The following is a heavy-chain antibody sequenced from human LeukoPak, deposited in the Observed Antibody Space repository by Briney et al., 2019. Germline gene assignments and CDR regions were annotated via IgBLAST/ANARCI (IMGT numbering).Heavy chain of an antibody. Sequence: SETLSLTCTVSGGSISSYYWSWIRQPPGEGLEWIGYIYYSGSTNYNPSLKSRVTISVDTSKNQFSLKLSSVTAADTAVYYCASQYDSSGYQNWFDPWGQGTLVTVSS. CDR2: IYYSGST. CDR3: ASQYDSSGYQNWFDP. V-gene: IGHV4-59*01. J-gene: IGHJ5*02. CDR1: GGSISSYY. D-gene: IGHD3-22*01.